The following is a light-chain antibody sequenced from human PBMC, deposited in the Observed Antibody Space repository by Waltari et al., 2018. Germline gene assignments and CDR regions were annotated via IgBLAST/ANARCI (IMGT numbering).Light chain of an antibody. Sequence: DIQMTQSPSTLSASVGDRVTITCRASQRISSWLACDQQKPGKAPKLLIYDASSLESGVPSRFSGSGSGTEFTLTISSLQPDDFATYYCQQYNSYSAFGQGTKVEIK. CDR1: QRISSW. CDR2: DAS. V-gene: IGKV1-5*01. CDR3: QQYNSYSA. J-gene: IGKJ1*01.